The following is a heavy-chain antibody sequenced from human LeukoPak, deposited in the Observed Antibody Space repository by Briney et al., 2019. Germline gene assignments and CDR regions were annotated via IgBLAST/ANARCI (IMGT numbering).Heavy chain of an antibody. J-gene: IGHJ4*02. V-gene: IGHV1-18*01. Sequence: ASVKVSCKASGYTFTSYGISWVRQAPGQGLEWMGWISAYNGNTNYAQKFQGRVTITADESTSTAYMELSSLRSEDTAVYYCARGEYDSSGYSPDWGQGTLVTVSS. CDR1: GYTFTSYG. CDR3: ARGEYDSSGYSPD. CDR2: ISAYNGNT. D-gene: IGHD3-22*01.